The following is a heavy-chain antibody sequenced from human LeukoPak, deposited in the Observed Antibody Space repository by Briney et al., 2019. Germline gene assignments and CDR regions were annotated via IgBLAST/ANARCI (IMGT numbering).Heavy chain of an antibody. CDR1: GFTFSDFH. CDR3: ARLSGTYSRGGDH. CDR2: VSGSGYAI. J-gene: IGHJ4*02. D-gene: IGHD1-26*01. Sequence: PGGSLRLSCTASGFTFSDFHMSWIRQAPGKGLEWVSHVSGSGYAIHHPGSVKGRFTISRDNAKNSLYLQMNSLRVEDSAVYYCARLSGTYSRGGDHWGQGTLVTVSS. V-gene: IGHV3-11*01.